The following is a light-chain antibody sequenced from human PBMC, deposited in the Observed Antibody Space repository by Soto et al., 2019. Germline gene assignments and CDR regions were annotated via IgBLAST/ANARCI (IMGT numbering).Light chain of an antibody. J-gene: IGKJ5*01. CDR1: QSVSSSY. Sequence: EIVLTQSPGTLSLSPGERATLSCRASQSVSSSYLAWYQQKPAQAPRLLIYGASSRPTGIPDRFSGSGSGTDFILTISRLEPEDFAVYYCQQCGTSPITLGQGTRLEIK. CDR3: QQCGTSPIT. CDR2: GAS. V-gene: IGKV3-20*01.